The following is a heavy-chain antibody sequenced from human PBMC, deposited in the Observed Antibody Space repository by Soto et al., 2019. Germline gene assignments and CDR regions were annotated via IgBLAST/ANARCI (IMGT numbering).Heavy chain of an antibody. CDR2: ISGYNGNT. D-gene: IGHD3-9*01. CDR3: ARDQAVWTVNSPFFDS. Sequence: QVQLVQSGAEVKKPGASVKVSCNASGYTFTSYGISWVRQAPGQGLEWMGWISGYNGNTNYAQKYQGRVTMTTDTSTSTAYMELRSLTSDDTAVYYCARDQAVWTVNSPFFDSWGHGPLVTVSS. V-gene: IGHV1-18*01. J-gene: IGHJ4*01. CDR1: GYTFTSYG.